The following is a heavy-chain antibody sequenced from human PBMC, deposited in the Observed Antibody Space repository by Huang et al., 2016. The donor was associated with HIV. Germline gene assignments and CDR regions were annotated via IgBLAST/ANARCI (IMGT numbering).Heavy chain of an antibody. V-gene: IGHV4-30-2*01. CDR2: IYHSGTA. CDR3: ARDLYSSGWHAFDT. Sequence: QLQLQESGSRLVRPSETLSLTCAVSGGSIISSGYSWSWIRQPPGKGLEWIGYIYHSGTASYTPSLKSRVTMSVDTSKDRFSLKLTSVTAADTAVYYCARDLYSSGWHAFDTWGQGTMVTVSS. CDR1: GGSIISSGYS. J-gene: IGHJ3*02. D-gene: IGHD6-19*01.